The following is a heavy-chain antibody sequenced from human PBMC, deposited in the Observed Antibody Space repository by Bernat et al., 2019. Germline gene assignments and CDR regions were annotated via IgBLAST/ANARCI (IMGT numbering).Heavy chain of an antibody. CDR1: GDSVSSNSAA. CDR3: ARGGGYCSGGSCYYYYGMDV. V-gene: IGHV6-1*01. CDR2: TYYRSKWYN. J-gene: IGHJ6*02. Sequence: QVLLQQSGPGLVKPSQTLSLTCAISGDSVSSNSAAWNWIRQSPSRGLEWLGRTYYRSKWYNDYAVSVKSRITINPDTSKNQFSLQLNSVTPEDTAVYYCARGGGYCSGGSCYYYYGMDVWGQGTTVTVSS. D-gene: IGHD2-15*01.